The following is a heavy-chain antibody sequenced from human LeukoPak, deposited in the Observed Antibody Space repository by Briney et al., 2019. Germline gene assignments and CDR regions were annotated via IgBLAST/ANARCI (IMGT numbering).Heavy chain of an antibody. Sequence: SETLSLTCTVSGGSISSSSYYWGWIRQPPGKGLEWIGSIYYSGTTYYNPSLKSRVTISVDTSKNQFSLKLSSVTAADTAVYYCARQFVGATYFDYWGQGTLVTVSS. D-gene: IGHD1-26*01. CDR1: GGSISSSSYY. V-gene: IGHV4-39*01. CDR3: ARQFVGATYFDY. CDR2: IYYSGTT. J-gene: IGHJ4*02.